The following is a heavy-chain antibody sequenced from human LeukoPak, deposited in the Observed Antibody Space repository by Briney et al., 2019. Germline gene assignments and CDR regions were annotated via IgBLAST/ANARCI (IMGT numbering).Heavy chain of an antibody. CDR2: IYSGGST. V-gene: IGHV3-53*01. CDR1: GFTFSSYA. CDR3: ARALTWFGMNAFDI. D-gene: IGHD3-10*01. Sequence: GGSLRLSCAASGFTFSSYAMNWVRQAPGKGLEWVSVIYSGGSTYYADSVKGRFTISRDNSKNTLYLQMNSLRAEDTAVYYCARALTWFGMNAFDIWGQGTMVTVSS. J-gene: IGHJ3*02.